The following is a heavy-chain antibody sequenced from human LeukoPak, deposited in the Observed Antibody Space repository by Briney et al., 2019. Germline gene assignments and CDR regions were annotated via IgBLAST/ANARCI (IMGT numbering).Heavy chain of an antibody. CDR1: GFSLSSYE. J-gene: IGHJ6*03. V-gene: IGHV3-48*03. D-gene: IGHD4-11*01. CDR3: ARDGKVTTSDYYYYYYMDV. CDR2: INSGGGNI. Sequence: GGSLRLSCAASGFSLSSYEMNWVRQAPGRGLEWVSYINSGGGNINYAGSVKGGVTISRENAKKSPYLQMNRLRAEDTAVYYRARDGKVTTSDYYYYYYMDVWGKGTTVTVSS.